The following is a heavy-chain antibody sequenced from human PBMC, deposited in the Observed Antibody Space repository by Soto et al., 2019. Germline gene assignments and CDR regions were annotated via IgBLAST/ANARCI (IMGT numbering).Heavy chain of an antibody. CDR3: AKDRYSGTYPTDFDY. D-gene: IGHD1-26*01. V-gene: IGHV3-30*18. J-gene: IGHJ4*02. CDR2: ISYDGGNE. Sequence: QVQLVQSGGGVVQPGRSLRLSCAGSGFTFSSYGIHWVRQAPGKRLEWVAIISYDGGNEKYTESVKDRFTISRDDSHNVAYLQMSSLRTEDTAMYYCAKDRYSGTYPTDFDYWGQGSLVTVSS. CDR1: GFTFSSYG.